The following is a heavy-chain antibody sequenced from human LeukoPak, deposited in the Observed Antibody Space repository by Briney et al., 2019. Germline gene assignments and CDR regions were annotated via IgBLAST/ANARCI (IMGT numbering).Heavy chain of an antibody. D-gene: IGHD2-21*02. CDR2: ISAYNGNT. J-gene: IGHJ4*02. CDR1: GYTLTELS. CDR3: ARVGFGAYCGGDCYSIEDY. V-gene: IGHV1-18*01. Sequence: GASVKVSCKVSGYTLTELSMHWVRQAPGQGLEWMGWISAYNGNTNYAQKLQGRVTMTTDTSTSTAYMELRSLRSDDTAVYYCARVGFGAYCGGDCYSIEDYWGQGTLVTVSS.